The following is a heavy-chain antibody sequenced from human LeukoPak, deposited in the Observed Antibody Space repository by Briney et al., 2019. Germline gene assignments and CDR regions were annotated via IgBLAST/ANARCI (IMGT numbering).Heavy chain of an antibody. CDR3: AKGPMGRGFDY. V-gene: IGHV3-23*01. CDR1: GFTFSSYG. D-gene: IGHD3-10*01. CDR2: ISGSGGST. J-gene: IGHJ4*02. Sequence: PGGTLRLSCAASGFTFSSYGMSWVRQAPGKGLEWVSAISGSGGSTYFADSVKGRFTISRDNSKNTLYLQMNSLRAEDTAIYYCAKGPMGRGFDYWGQGTLVTVSS.